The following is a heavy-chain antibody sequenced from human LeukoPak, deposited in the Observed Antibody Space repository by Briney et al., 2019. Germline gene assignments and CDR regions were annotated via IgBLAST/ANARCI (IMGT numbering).Heavy chain of an antibody. CDR2: ISGSGDIT. J-gene: IGHJ4*02. D-gene: IGHD3-22*01. V-gene: IGHV3-23*01. Sequence: GGSLRLSCAASGFTFRSYAMSWVRQAPGKGLEWVSVISGSGDITQSADSVKGRFTISRDNSKNTLYLQMNSLRAEDTAVYYCAKTFYSSGYPIDYWGQGTLVTVSS. CDR1: GFTFRSYA. CDR3: AKTFYSSGYPIDY.